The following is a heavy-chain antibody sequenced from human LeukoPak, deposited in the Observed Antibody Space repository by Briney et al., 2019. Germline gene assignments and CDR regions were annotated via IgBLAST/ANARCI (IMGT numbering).Heavy chain of an antibody. D-gene: IGHD4-11*01. CDR1: GFTFSSYG. CDR3: AREWQYQFDY. V-gene: IGHV4-38-2*02. CDR2: VYHSGIT. Sequence: GSLRLSCAASGFTFSSYGMHWVRQAPGKGLEWIGSVYHSGITYYTPSLKSRVSISVDTSKNQFSLKVTSVTAADTAVYYCAREWQYQFDYWGQGSLVTVSS. J-gene: IGHJ4*02.